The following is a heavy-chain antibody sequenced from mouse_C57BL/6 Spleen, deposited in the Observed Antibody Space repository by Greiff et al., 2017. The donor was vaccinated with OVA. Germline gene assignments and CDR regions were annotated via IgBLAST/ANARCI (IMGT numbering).Heavy chain of an antibody. Sequence: VQLQQPGAELVKPGASVKLSCKASGYTFTSYWMQWVKQRPGQGLEWIGEIDPSDSYTNYNQQFKGKATLTVDTSSSTAYMQLSSLTSEDSAVYYCARHVYYAMGYWGKGTSVTVSS. V-gene: IGHV1-50*01. CDR1: GYTFTSYW. J-gene: IGHJ4*01. CDR2: IDPSDSYT. CDR3: ARHVYYAMGY.